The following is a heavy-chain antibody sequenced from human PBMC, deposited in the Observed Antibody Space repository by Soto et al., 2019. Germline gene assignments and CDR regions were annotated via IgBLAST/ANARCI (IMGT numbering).Heavy chain of an antibody. V-gene: IGHV1-18*01. Sequence: GASVKVSCKASGYTFTSYGISWVRQAPGQGLEWMGWISAYNGNTNYAQKLQGRVTMTTDTSTSTAYMELRSLRSDDTAVYYCARDSIVVVPAAMGKFDYWGQRTLVTVSS. J-gene: IGHJ4*02. CDR2: ISAYNGNT. CDR1: GYTFTSYG. D-gene: IGHD2-2*01. CDR3: ARDSIVVVPAAMGKFDY.